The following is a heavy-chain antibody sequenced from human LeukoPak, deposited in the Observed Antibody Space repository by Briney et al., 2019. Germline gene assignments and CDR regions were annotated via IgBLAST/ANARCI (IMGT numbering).Heavy chain of an antibody. Sequence: ASVKVSCKVSGYTFTDYYMHWVQQAPGKGLEWMGLVDPEDGETIYAEKFQGRVTITADTCTDTAYMELSSLRSEDTAVYYCATGQAAPPLQVIDYWGQGTLVTVSS. CDR1: GYTFTDYY. D-gene: IGHD6-13*01. J-gene: IGHJ4*02. CDR2: VDPEDGET. CDR3: ATGQAAPPLQVIDY. V-gene: IGHV1-69-2*01.